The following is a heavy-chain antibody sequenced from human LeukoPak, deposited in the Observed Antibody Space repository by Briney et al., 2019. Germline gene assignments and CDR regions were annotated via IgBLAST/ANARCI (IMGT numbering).Heavy chain of an antibody. CDR3: AKIEDSGYDYRGWSDP. V-gene: IGHV4-39*07. D-gene: IGHD5-12*01. CDR2: IYYSGNT. CDR1: GGSISSSGYY. J-gene: IGHJ5*02. Sequence: PSETLSLTCTVSGGSISSSGYYWAWIRQPPGKGLECIGSIYYSGNTNYNPSLKSRVTISLDTSKNQFSLKVTSVTAADTAVYYCAKIEDSGYDYRGWSDPWGQGTLVTVSS.